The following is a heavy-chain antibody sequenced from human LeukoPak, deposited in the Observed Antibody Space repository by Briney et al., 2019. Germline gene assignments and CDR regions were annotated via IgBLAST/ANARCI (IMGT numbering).Heavy chain of an antibody. J-gene: IGHJ3*02. CDR2: IYTSGST. Sequence: RPSETLSLTCTVSGGSISSYYWSWIRQPAGKGLEWIGRIYTSGSTNYNPSLKSRVTMSVDTYKNQFSLKLSSVTAADTAVYYCASHGDLNYGSGSYYKGIDAFDIWGQGTMVTVSS. CDR3: ASHGDLNYGSGSYYKGIDAFDI. D-gene: IGHD3-10*01. V-gene: IGHV4-4*07. CDR1: GGSISSYY.